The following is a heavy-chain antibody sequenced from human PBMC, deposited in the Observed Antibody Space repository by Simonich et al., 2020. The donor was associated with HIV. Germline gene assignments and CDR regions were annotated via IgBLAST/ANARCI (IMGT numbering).Heavy chain of an antibody. J-gene: IGHJ4*02. CDR1: GFTFSSYS. CDR2: ISSSSRYI. D-gene: IGHD2-2*01. Sequence: EVQLVESGGGLVKPGGSLRLSCAASGFTFSSYSMNWVRQAPGKGLEWVSSISSSSRYIYYADSVKGRVTISRDNAKNSLYLQMNSLRAVDTAVYYCARDGRKGSSTSCSDYWGQGTLVTVSS. CDR3: ARDGRKGSSTSCSDY. V-gene: IGHV3-21*01.